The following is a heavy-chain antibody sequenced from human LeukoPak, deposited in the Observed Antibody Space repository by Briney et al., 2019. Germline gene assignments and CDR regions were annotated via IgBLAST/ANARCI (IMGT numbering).Heavy chain of an antibody. CDR2: ISSKSTTI. CDR3: ARDPRITGTYGLDY. CDR1: GFTFDTYS. D-gene: IGHD1-20*01. J-gene: IGHJ4*02. V-gene: IGHV3-48*04. Sequence: GGSLRLSCAASGFTFDTYSMNWVRQAPGKGLEWVSYISSKSTTIYYADSVRGRFTISRDNAKNSLYLQVNSLRAEDTAVYYCARDPRITGTYGLDYWGQGTLVTVSS.